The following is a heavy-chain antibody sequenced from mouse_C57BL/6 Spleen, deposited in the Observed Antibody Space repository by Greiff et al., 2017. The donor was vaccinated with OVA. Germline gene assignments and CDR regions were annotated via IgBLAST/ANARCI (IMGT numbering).Heavy chain of an antibody. J-gene: IGHJ2*01. CDR1: GFTFSSYA. Sequence: EVKVVESGEGLVKPGGSLKLSCAASGFTFSSYAMSWVRQTPEKRLEWVAYISSGGDYIYYADTVKGRFTISRDNARNTLYLQMSSLKSEDTAMYYCTREEYYYGRGYFDYWGQGTTLTVSS. D-gene: IGHD1-1*01. CDR2: ISSGGDYI. CDR3: TREEYYYGRGYFDY. V-gene: IGHV5-9-1*02.